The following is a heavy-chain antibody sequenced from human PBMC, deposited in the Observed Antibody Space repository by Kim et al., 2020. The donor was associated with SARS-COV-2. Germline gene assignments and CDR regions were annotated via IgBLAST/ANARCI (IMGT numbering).Heavy chain of an antibody. CDR1: GFSFSEAW. CDR2: IKSNVDGGAA. V-gene: IGHV3-15*01. D-gene: IGHD6-13*01. Sequence: GGSLRLSCTTSGFSFSEAWMTWVRQAPGKGLEWVGRIKSNVDGGAAYYAAPVKDRFTISRDDSRSILYLQLSSLKIEDTAIYFCTRIGYSNTWHVADWGLGTLVTVSS. J-gene: IGHJ4*02. CDR3: TRIGYSNTWHVAD.